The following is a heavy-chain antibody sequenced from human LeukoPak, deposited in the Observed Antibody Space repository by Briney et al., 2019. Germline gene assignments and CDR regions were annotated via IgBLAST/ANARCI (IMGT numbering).Heavy chain of an antibody. J-gene: IGHJ4*02. Sequence: SGPTLVNPTQTLXLTCTFSGFSLITSGVGVGWVRQPPGRALEWLALIYWNDDKRYSPSLRSRLTLNKDTSKNQVVLTMADMDPLDTATYYCARRPKEIWGSYDNWGQGTLVTVSS. CDR1: GFSLITSGVG. D-gene: IGHD3-16*01. CDR3: ARRPKEIWGSYDN. CDR2: IYWNDDK. V-gene: IGHV2-5*01.